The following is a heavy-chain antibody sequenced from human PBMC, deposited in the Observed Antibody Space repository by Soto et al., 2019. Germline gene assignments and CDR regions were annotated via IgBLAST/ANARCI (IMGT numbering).Heavy chain of an antibody. D-gene: IGHD5-18*01. V-gene: IGHV1-69*01. CDR1: GGTFSSYA. J-gene: IGHJ6*02. Sequence: QVQLVQSGAEVKKPGSSVKVSCKASGGTFSSYAISWVRQAPGQGLEWMGGIIPIFGTANYGQKFQGRVTITADESTSTAYMELSSLRSEDTAVYYCARDSRYSYGPPYYGMDVWGQGTTVTVSS. CDR2: IIPIFGTA. CDR3: ARDSRYSYGPPYYGMDV.